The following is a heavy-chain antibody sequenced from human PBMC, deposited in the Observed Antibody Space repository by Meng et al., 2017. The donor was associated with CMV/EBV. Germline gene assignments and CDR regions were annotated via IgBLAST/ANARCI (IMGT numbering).Heavy chain of an antibody. CDR1: GFTFSSYG. D-gene: IGHD3-22*01. V-gene: IGHV3-30*02. CDR3: AKDWPYYYDSSGYFDY. J-gene: IGHJ4*02. CDR2: IRYDGSNK. Sequence: QVQLVEAGGGVVQPGGSLRLSCAASGFTFSSYGMHWGRQAPGKGLEWVAFIRYDGSNKYYADSVKGRFTISRDNSKNTLYLQMNSLRAEDTAVYYCAKDWPYYYDSSGYFDYWGQGTLVTVSS.